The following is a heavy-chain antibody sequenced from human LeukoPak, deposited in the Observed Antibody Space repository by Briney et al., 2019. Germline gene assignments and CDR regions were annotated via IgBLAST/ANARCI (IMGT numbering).Heavy chain of an antibody. CDR3: ARDRYYYDSSGYYATAFDI. D-gene: IGHD3-22*01. Sequence: SETLSLTCTVSNDSISSDNYYWSWIRQPAGKGLEWIGRIYTSGSTNYNPSLKSRVTISVDTSKNQFSLKLSSVTAADTAVYYCARDRYYYDSSGYYATAFDIWGQGTMVTVSS. CDR2: IYTSGST. J-gene: IGHJ3*02. V-gene: IGHV4-61*02. CDR1: NDSISSDNYY.